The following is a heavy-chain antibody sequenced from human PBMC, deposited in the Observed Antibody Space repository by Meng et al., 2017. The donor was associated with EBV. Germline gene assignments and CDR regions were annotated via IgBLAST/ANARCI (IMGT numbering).Heavy chain of an antibody. D-gene: IGHD1-1*01. CDR2: INTYSGKA. CDR3: ARGVEENGSHYPFDS. V-gene: IGHV7-4-1*02. Sequence: VQLVQFGFGWKRPGASVKVSCKASGYTFRNYAINWMRQVPGQGLEWMGWINTYSGKATFAQGFTGRFVFSLDTPVTTAHLQISGLKTEDSAVYYCARGVEENGSHYPFDSWGQGTLVTVSS. J-gene: IGHJ4*02. CDR1: GYTFRNYA.